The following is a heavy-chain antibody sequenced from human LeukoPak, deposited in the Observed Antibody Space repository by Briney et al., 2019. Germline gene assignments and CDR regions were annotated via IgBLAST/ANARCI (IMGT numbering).Heavy chain of an antibody. CDR1: GGSISSSTYY. CDR3: ARRTVPGTSFKDY. V-gene: IGHV4-39*01. J-gene: IGHJ4*02. Sequence: PSETLSLTCTVSGGSISSSTYYWGWIRQPPGKGLEWIGNIYYSGTTYYNPSLKSRVTISVDTSKNQFSLKLSSVTAADTGVYYCARRTVPGTSFKDYWGQGTLVTVSS. D-gene: IGHD6-19*01. CDR2: IYYSGTT.